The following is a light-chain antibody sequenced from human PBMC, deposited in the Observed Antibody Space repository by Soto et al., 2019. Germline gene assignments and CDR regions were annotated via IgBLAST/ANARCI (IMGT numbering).Light chain of an antibody. CDR1: SSNIGSNT. V-gene: IGLV1-44*01. CDR2: SNN. Sequence: QSVLTQPPSASGTPGQRVTISCSGSSSNIGSNTVSWYQQVPGTAPKLLIYSNNQRPSGVPDRFSGSKSGTSASLATSGLQAEDEADYYCCAYAGSNTLVFGGGTKVTVL. J-gene: IGLJ2*01. CDR3: CAYAGSNTLV.